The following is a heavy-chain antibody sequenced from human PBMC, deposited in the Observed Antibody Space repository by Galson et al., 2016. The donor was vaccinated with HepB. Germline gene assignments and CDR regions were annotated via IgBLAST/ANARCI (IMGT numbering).Heavy chain of an antibody. CDR1: GYTFSTYG. CDR3: ARDRVWGSYGI. CDR2: ISPSNGDT. V-gene: IGHV1-18*04. J-gene: IGHJ3*02. D-gene: IGHD3-16*01. Sequence: SVKVSCKASGYTFSTYGMSWVRQAPGQGLEWMGWISPSNGDTNYGQKFRGRVTMTTDTSTSTAYMELRSLRSDDPAVYYCARDRVWGSYGIWGQGTMVTVSS.